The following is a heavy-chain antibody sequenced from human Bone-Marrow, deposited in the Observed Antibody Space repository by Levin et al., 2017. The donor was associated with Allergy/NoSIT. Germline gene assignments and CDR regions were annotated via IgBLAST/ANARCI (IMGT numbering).Heavy chain of an antibody. D-gene: IGHD3-22*01. CDR1: GYTFTSYG. Sequence: GASVKVSCKASGYTFTSYGISWVRQAPGQGLEWMGWISAYNGNTNYAQKLQGRVTMTTDTSTSTAYMDLRSLRSDDTTVYYCAGMTYYYDSSGYYYLTGLPDYWGQGTLVTVSS. CDR2: ISAYNGNT. V-gene: IGHV1-18*01. J-gene: IGHJ4*02. CDR3: AGMTYYYDSSGYYYLTGLPDY.